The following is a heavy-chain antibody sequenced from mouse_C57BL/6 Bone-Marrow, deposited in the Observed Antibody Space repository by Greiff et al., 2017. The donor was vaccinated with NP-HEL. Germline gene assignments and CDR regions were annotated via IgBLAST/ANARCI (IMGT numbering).Heavy chain of an antibody. D-gene: IGHD2-3*01. CDR1: GFTFSSYA. V-gene: IGHV5-4*01. Sequence: EVNLVESGGGLVKPGGSLKLSCAASGFTFSSYAMSWVRQTPEKRLEWVAVISDGGSYTYYPDNVKGRFTISRDNAKNNLYLQMSHLKSEDTAMYYCAREGEYDGYFYAMDYWGQGTSVTVSS. J-gene: IGHJ4*01. CDR2: ISDGGSYT. CDR3: AREGEYDGYFYAMDY.